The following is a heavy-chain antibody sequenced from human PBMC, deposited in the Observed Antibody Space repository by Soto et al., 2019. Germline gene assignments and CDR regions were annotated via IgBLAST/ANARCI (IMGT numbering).Heavy chain of an antibody. Sequence: QVRLVQSGAEVKKPGSSVKVSCKASGGTFSSYAISWVRQAPGQGLEWMGWIIPISGTANYAQKFQGRVTITADESTSTAYMELSSLRSEDTAVYYCARSQGSSTSLEIYYYYYYGMDVWGQGTTVTVSS. CDR2: IIPISGTA. CDR3: ARSQGSSTSLEIYYYYYYGMDV. CDR1: GGTFSSYA. D-gene: IGHD2-2*01. V-gene: IGHV1-69*01. J-gene: IGHJ6*02.